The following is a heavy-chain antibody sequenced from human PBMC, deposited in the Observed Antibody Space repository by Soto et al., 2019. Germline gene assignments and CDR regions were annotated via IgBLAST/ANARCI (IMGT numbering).Heavy chain of an antibody. CDR3: ASVVRDRGPNEGMDV. Sequence: RSGTLSFTCTLSVCSINRYYWSWIRPPAGKGLDWIGLIYTSGRTHYDPSLKSRVTMSVDTSKNQFSLKLSSVTAADTAVYYCASVVRDRGPNEGMDVWGQGTTVTVS. V-gene: IGHV4-4*07. CDR2: IYTSGRT. CDR1: VCSINRYY. D-gene: IGHD2-8*01. J-gene: IGHJ6*02.